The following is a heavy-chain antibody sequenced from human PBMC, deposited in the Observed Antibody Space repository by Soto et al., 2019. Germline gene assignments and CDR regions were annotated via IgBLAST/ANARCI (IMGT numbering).Heavy chain of an antibody. D-gene: IGHD4-4*01. CDR3: ASGPSNFEY. V-gene: IGHV4-34*01. CDR2: INHSGST. Sequence: QVQLQQWGAGLLKPSETLSLTCAVYGGPFSGYHWSWIRQPPGKGLEWIGKINHSGSTNYNPPLKSRVTISVDTSKNQFSLKLSSVTAADTAVYYCASGPSNFEYWDQGTLVTVSS. J-gene: IGHJ4*02. CDR1: GGPFSGYH.